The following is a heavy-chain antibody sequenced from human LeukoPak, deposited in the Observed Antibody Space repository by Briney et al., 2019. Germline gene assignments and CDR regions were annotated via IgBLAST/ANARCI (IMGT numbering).Heavy chain of an antibody. D-gene: IGHD4-17*01. Sequence: GGSLRLSCAASGFTFDDYGMSWVRQVPGKGLEWVSGINWNGGGTGYADSVKGRFTISRDNSKNTLYLQMNSLRAEDTAVYYCAKEIYGDSTGGRFQHWGQGTLVTVSS. CDR1: GFTFDDYG. J-gene: IGHJ1*01. V-gene: IGHV3-20*04. CDR3: AKEIYGDSTGGRFQH. CDR2: INWNGGGT.